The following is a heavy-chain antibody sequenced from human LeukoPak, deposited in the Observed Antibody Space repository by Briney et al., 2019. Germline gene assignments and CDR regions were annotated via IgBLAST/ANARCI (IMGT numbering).Heavy chain of an antibody. CDR2: IYYSGST. CDR3: AKERIAVAATKSSYYYYGMDV. V-gene: IGHV4-59*01. CDR1: GGSISSYY. J-gene: IGHJ6*02. Sequence: NPSETLSLTCTVSGGSISSYYWSWIRQPPGKGLEWIGYIYYSGSTNYNPSLKGRVTISVDKSKNQISLKQSSVTAADTAVYYCAKERIAVAATKSSYYYYGMDVWGQGTTVTVSS. D-gene: IGHD6-19*01.